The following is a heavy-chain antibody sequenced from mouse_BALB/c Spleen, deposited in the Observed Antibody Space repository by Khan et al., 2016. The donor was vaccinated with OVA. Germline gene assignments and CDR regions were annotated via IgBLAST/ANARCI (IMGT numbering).Heavy chain of an antibody. D-gene: IGHD1-1*01. CDR2: INTNTGYT. J-gene: IGHJ2*01. CDR3: ARRGLRWDFNY. Sequence: QVQLKQSGAELAKPGASVKMSCKVTGYTIINYWIRRVKQRPGEGKLGIGYINTNTGYTEYNQNFKNKATLTADKSSSTAYMQLNRLTSEDSAVYDCARRGLRWDFNYWGQGTTLTVSS. CDR1: GYTIINYW. V-gene: IGHV1-7*01.